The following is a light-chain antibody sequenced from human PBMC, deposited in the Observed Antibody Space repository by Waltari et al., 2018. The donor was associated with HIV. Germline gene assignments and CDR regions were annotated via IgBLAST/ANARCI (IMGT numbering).Light chain of an antibody. CDR2: GAS. J-gene: IGKJ1*01. CDR3: QQYNNWRT. Sequence: EIVMTQSPATLSASPGERATLSCRASQSVSSNLAWYQQKPGQAPRLLIYGASTRATGIPARFSGSGSGTEFTLTISSLQSEDFAVYYCQQYNNWRTFGQGTKVEIK. V-gene: IGKV3-15*01. CDR1: QSVSSN.